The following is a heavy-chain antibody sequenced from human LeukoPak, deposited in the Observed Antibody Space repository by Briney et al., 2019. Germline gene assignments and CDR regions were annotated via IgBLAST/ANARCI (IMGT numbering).Heavy chain of an antibody. CDR1: GGTFSSYA. CDR2: IIPILGIA. CDR3: ARGKGGYYYYYMDV. Sequence: GASVKVSCKASGGTFSSYAISWVRQAPGQGLEWMGRIIPILGIANYAQKFQGRVTITADKSTSTAYMELSSLRSEDTAVYYCARGKGGYYYYYMDVWGKGTTVTVSS. V-gene: IGHV1-69*04. J-gene: IGHJ6*03. D-gene: IGHD2-15*01.